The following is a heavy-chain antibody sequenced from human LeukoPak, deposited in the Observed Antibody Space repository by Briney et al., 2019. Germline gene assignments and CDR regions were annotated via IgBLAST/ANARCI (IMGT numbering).Heavy chain of an antibody. J-gene: IGHJ3*02. CDR2: ISWDSGSR. CDR1: GFTFDDFA. CDR3: VKDLRLDLHLDTFYI. V-gene: IGHV3-9*01. Sequence: GGSLRLSCAASGFTFDDFAMHWVRQPPGKGLQWISSISWDSGSRVYADSVKGRFGISRDNAKSSLYLDMHSLAPEDTALYYCVKDLRLDLHLDTFYIWGQGTMVTVS. D-gene: IGHD1-7*01.